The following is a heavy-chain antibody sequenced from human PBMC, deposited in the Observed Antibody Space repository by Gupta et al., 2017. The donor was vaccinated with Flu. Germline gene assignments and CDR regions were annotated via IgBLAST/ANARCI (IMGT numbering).Heavy chain of an antibody. CDR1: GGSISSRSYY. CDR2: IYYSGST. D-gene: IGHD3-10*01. J-gene: IGHJ6*02. CDR3: AAMVRGVIIISYYGMDV. V-gene: IGHV4-39*01. Sequence: QLQLPESGPGLVKPSETLSPTCTVPGGSISSRSYYWGWIRQPPGKGLEWIGSIYYSGSTYYNPSLKSRVTISVDTSKNQFSLKLSSVTAADTAVYYCAAMVRGVIIISYYGMDVWGQGTTVTVSS.